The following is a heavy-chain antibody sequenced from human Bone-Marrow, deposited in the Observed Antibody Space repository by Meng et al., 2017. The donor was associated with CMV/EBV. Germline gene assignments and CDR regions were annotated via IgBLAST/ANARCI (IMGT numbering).Heavy chain of an antibody. D-gene: IGHD3-3*01. V-gene: IGHV4-34*01. J-gene: IGHJ4*02. Sequence: LRLSCAVYGGSFSGYYWSWIRQPPGKGLEWIGEINHSGSTNYNPSLKSRVTIPVDTSKNQFSLKLSSVTAADTAVYYCARVRITSFGVVIWFDYWGQGTLVTVSS. CDR2: INHSGST. CDR1: GGSFSGYY. CDR3: ARVRITSFGVVIWFDY.